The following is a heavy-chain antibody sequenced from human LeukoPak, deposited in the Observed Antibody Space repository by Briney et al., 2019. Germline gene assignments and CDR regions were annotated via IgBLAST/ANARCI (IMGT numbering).Heavy chain of an antibody. J-gene: IGHJ3*02. CDR2: LSGSGGST. CDR3: AKDSVLVPPDDAFEI. CDR1: GFRVSGYD. Sequence: GGSLRLSCAASGFRVSGYDLNWIRQAPGKGPEWVSGLSGSGGSTFYADSVKGRFTISRDNSKNTLYLQMNSLRAEDTAVFYCAKDSVLVPPDDAFEIWGQGTMVTVSS. D-gene: IGHD2-21*01. V-gene: IGHV3-23*01.